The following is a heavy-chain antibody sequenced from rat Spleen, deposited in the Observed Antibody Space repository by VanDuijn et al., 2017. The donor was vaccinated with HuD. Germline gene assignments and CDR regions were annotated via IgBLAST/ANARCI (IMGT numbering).Heavy chain of an antibody. CDR1: GFTFSNYG. V-gene: IGHV5-19*01. J-gene: IGHJ3*01. Sequence: EVQLVESGGGLVQPGRSLKLSCAASGFTFSNYGIHWIRQAPTKGLEWVAYISPSGGSTYYRDSVRGRFTVSRDNAKSTLSLQMDSLRSEDTATYYCVRQDTSGYSNWFAYWGQGTLVSVSS. CDR3: VRQDTSGYSNWFAY. CDR2: ISPSGGST. D-gene: IGHD4-3*01.